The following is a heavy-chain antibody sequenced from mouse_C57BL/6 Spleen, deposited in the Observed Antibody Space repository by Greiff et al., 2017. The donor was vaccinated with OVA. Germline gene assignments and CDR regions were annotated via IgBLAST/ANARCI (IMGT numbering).Heavy chain of an antibody. V-gene: IGHV3-1*01. CDR1: GYSITSGYD. CDR3: ARTGTKAWFAY. Sequence: EVQVVESGPGMVKPSQSLSLTCTVTGYSITSGYDWHWIRHFPGNKLEWMGYISYSGSTNYNPSLKSRISITHDTSKNHFFLKLNSVTTEDTATYYCARTGTKAWFAYWGQGTLVTVSA. CDR2: ISYSGST. J-gene: IGHJ3*01. D-gene: IGHD4-1*01.